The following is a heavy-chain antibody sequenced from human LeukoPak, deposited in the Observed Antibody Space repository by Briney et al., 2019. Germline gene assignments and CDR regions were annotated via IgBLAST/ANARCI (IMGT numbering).Heavy chain of an antibody. Sequence: GGSLRLSCAASGFTFSDYYMSWIRQAPGKGLEWLSYISSSGTTIYYADSMKGRFTISRDNAKNSLYLQMNSLRAEDTAVYYCARETRVRWTDYWGQGILVTVSS. V-gene: IGHV3-11*04. J-gene: IGHJ4*02. CDR3: ARETRVRWTDY. CDR2: ISSSGTTI. CDR1: GFTFSDYY. D-gene: IGHD5-24*01.